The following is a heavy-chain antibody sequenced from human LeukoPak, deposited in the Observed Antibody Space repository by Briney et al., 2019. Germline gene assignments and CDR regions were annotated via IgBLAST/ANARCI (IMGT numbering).Heavy chain of an antibody. J-gene: IGHJ4*02. CDR1: GFTFSSYA. D-gene: IGHD6-6*01. CDR2: ISGTGGST. Sequence: GGSLRLSCAASGFTFSSYAMSWVSQAPGKGLEWVSAISGTGGSTYYADSVKGRFTISRDNSKNTLYLQMNSLRAEDTAVYYCAKQKTYSSPYYFDCWGQGTLVTVSS. CDR3: AKQKTYSSPYYFDC. V-gene: IGHV3-23*01.